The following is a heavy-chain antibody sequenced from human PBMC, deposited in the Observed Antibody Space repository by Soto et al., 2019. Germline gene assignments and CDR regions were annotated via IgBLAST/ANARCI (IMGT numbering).Heavy chain of an antibody. CDR1: GGTFSSYA. CDR2: IIPIFGTA. V-gene: IGHV1-69*12. CDR3: ARSRVRFVYYYVWGSFDY. J-gene: IGHJ4*02. Sequence: QVQLVQSGAEVKKPGSSVKVSCKASGGTFSSYAISWVRQAPGQGLEWMGGIIPIFGTANYAQKFQGRVTITADESTSTAYMELSSLRSEDTAVYYCARSRVRFVYYYVWGSFDYWGQGTLVTVSS. D-gene: IGHD3-16*01.